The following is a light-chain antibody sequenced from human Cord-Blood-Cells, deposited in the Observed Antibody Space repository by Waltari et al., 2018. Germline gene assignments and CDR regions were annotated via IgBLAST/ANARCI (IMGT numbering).Light chain of an antibody. J-gene: IGLJ3*02. Sequence: QSALTQPPSASGSPGQSVTISCTGTSSDVGGYNYVSWYQQHPGKAPKLMIYEVSKRPAGAPDRFSGSKSGNTASLTVSGLQAEDEADYYCSSYAGSNNLWVFGGGTKLTVL. CDR2: EVS. V-gene: IGLV2-8*01. CDR1: SSDVGGYNY. CDR3: SSYAGSNNLWV.